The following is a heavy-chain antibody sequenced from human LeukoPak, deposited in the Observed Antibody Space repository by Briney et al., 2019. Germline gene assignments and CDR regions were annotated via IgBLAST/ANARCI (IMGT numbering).Heavy chain of an antibody. CDR1: GFTVSSNY. V-gene: IGHV3-53*01. Sequence: GGSLRLSCAASGFTVSSNYMSWVRQAPGKGLEWVSVTYSNGRTYYADSVKGRFTISRDNSKNTLYLQMNSLRAEDTAVYYCAKDRWFGDDAFDIWGQGTMVTVSS. CDR3: AKDRWFGDDAFDI. J-gene: IGHJ3*02. D-gene: IGHD3-10*01. CDR2: TYSNGRT.